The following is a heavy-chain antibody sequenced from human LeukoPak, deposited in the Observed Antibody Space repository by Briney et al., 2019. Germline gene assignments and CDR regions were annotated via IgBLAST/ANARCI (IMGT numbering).Heavy chain of an antibody. CDR3: ARSGGRTRPFDY. J-gene: IGHJ4*02. CDR2: IYHSGST. Sequence: TSETLSLTCTVSGYSISSGYYWGWIRPPPGKGLEWIGSIYHSGSTYYNPSLKSRVTISVDTSKNQFSLKLSSVTAADTAVYYCARSGGRTRPFDYWGQGTLVTVSS. D-gene: IGHD1-26*01. V-gene: IGHV4-38-2*02. CDR1: GYSISSGYY.